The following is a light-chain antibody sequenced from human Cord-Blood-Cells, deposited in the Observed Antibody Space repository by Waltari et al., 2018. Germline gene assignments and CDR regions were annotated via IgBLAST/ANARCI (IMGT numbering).Light chain of an antibody. CDR2: QDC. J-gene: IGLJ2*01. V-gene: IGLV3-1*01. CDR3: QAWDSSTAV. CDR1: KWGDTY. Sequence: SYELTQPPSVSVSPRQTASTTCSGDKWGDTYACWYQQKPGQSPVLVIYQDCKRPSGIPERFSGSNSGNTATLTISGTQAMDEADYYCQAWDSSTAVFGGGTKLTVL.